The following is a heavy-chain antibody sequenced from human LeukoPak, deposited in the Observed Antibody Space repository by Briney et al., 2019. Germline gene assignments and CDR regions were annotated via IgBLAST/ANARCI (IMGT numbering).Heavy chain of an antibody. CDR3: ARDTHCSGGSCYPVPDDY. CDR1: GFTFSDYY. CDR2: ISSSGSTI. J-gene: IGHJ4*02. Sequence: PGGSLRLSCAASGFTFSDYYMSWIRQAPGKGLERVSYISSSGSTIYYADSVKGRFTISRDNAKNSLYLQMNSLRAEDTAVYYCARDTHCSGGSCYPVPDDYWGQGTLVTVSS. V-gene: IGHV3-11*04. D-gene: IGHD2-15*01.